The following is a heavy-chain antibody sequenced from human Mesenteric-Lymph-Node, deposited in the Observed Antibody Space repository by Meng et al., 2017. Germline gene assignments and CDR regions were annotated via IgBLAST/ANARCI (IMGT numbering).Heavy chain of an antibody. V-gene: IGHV4-31*03. D-gene: IGHD3-10*01. Sequence: QVQLQESGPGLGEPSQTLSLTCTVSGGSISSGGYPWTWIRQRPGKGLEWIGYIYSSGSTYYNPSLKSRVTISVDRSNNQFSLRLKSVSAADMAVYYCARGRFGDAANSYNWFDPWGQGTLVTVSS. CDR2: IYSSGST. CDR3: ARGRFGDAANSYNWFDP. J-gene: IGHJ5*02. CDR1: GGSISSGGYP.